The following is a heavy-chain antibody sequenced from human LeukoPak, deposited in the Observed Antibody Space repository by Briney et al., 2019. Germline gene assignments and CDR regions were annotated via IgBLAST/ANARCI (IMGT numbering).Heavy chain of an antibody. Sequence: SGTLSLTCAVSGDSITSSNWWSWVRQPPEKGLEWIGEIYHSGNTNYNPPLKSRVTISFDKSKNQFSLKLSSVTAADTAVYYCARAQDESGGITFGPNYYYYYMDVWGKGTTVTVSS. CDR3: ARAQDESGGITFGPNYYYYYMDV. D-gene: IGHD1-14*01. V-gene: IGHV4-4*02. CDR2: IYHSGNT. J-gene: IGHJ6*03. CDR1: GDSITSSNW.